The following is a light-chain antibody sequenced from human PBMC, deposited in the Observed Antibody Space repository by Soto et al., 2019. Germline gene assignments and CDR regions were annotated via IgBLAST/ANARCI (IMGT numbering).Light chain of an antibody. V-gene: IGKV3-15*01. CDR2: DKS. CDR1: QSVNHN. Sequence: VMTQSPDTLSASPGERVSLSCRASQSVNHNLAWYHQKPGQAPRLLVYDKSSRAPGVPARFSGSGTGTDFTLTISSLQPVDFATYYCQHYHTYPWTFGQGTKVDIK. CDR3: QHYHTYPWT. J-gene: IGKJ1*01.